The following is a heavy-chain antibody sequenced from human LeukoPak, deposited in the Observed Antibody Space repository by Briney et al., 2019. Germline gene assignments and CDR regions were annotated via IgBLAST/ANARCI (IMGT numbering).Heavy chain of an antibody. CDR1: GFTFSSYA. J-gene: IGHJ4*02. D-gene: IGHD3-3*01. CDR2: INTNGGTT. Sequence: GGSLRLSCAASGFTFSSYAMHWVRQAPGKGLEYVSAINTNGGTTYSANSVKGRFTISRDNSKNTLYLQIGSLSADDMAVYYCARVMGFSEWFPYGWWDQGMVITGS. V-gene: IGHV3-64*01. CDR3: ARVMGFSEWFPYGW.